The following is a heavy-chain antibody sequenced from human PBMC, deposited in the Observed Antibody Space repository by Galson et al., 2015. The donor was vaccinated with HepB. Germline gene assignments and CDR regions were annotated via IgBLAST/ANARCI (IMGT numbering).Heavy chain of an antibody. Sequence: SLRLSCAASGFTFSSYAMHWVRQAPGKGLEWVAVISYDGSNKYYADSVKGRFAISRDNSKNTLYLQMNSLRAEDTAVYYCAGGLVRGVIALDYWGQGTLVTVSS. V-gene: IGHV3-30*09. CDR3: AGGLVRGVIALDY. D-gene: IGHD3-10*01. CDR2: ISYDGSNK. J-gene: IGHJ4*02. CDR1: GFTFSSYA.